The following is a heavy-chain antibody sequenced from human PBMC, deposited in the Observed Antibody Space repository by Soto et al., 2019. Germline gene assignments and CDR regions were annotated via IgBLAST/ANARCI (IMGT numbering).Heavy chain of an antibody. Sequence: QLQLQESGPGLVKPSETLSLTCTVSGGSISSSGHFWGWIRQPPGKGLEWIGTIFYTGSTYYNSHFKSRVTMSVDTYKHQLSLKLRSVTAADTAVYYCARIVSTTPSFHHCTDVWGKGTTVPVSS. J-gene: IGHJ6*03. CDR3: ARIVSTTPSFHHCTDV. CDR2: IFYTGST. CDR1: GGSISSSGHF. D-gene: IGHD5-12*01. V-gene: IGHV4-39*01.